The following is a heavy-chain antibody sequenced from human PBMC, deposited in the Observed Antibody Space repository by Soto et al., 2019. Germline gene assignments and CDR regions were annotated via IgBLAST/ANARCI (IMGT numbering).Heavy chain of an antibody. D-gene: IGHD2-15*01. CDR2: IFSGGST. Sequence: EVQLVESGGGLVQPGGSLRLSCAASGFIVSNNSMTWVRQAPGKGLEWISMIFSGGSTKYGDSVRGRFTVSRDISKNTLYLQMNGLRDDDTAIYFCARDQALVVPSLVNSDYYYYAMDVWGQGTTVTVSS. V-gene: IGHV3-66*01. J-gene: IGHJ6*02. CDR3: ARDQALVVPSLVNSDYYYYAMDV. CDR1: GFIVSNNS.